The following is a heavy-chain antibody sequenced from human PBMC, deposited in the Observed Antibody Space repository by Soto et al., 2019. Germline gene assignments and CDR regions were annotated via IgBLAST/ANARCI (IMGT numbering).Heavy chain of an antibody. Sequence: SETLSLTCTVSGGSISSGGYYWSWIRQHPGKGLEWIGYIYYSGSTYYNPSLKSRVTISVDTSKNQFSLKLSSVTAADTAVYYCARVPRVSSSWYSGAFYYFDYWGQGTLVTVSS. CDR1: GGSISSGGYY. CDR2: IYYSGST. J-gene: IGHJ4*02. V-gene: IGHV4-31*03. CDR3: ARVPRVSSSWYSGAFYYFDY. D-gene: IGHD6-13*01.